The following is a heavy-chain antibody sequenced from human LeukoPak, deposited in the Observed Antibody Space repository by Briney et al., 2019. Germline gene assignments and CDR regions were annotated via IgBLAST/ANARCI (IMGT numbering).Heavy chain of an antibody. CDR2: IHHSGNT. V-gene: IGHV4-39*01. D-gene: IGHD3-10*01. CDR3: GRHVSGYASGIDY. Sequence: SETLPLTCSVSGDSISSSGYYWDWIRQPPGKGLEWIGSIHHSGNTNYNPSLKSRVTISVDTSKNQFSLRLRSVTAADTAVYYCGRHVSGYASGIDYWGQGTLVTVSS. J-gene: IGHJ4*02. CDR1: GDSISSSGYY.